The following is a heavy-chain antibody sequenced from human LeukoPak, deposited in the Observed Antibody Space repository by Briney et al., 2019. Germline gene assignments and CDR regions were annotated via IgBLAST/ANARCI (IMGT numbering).Heavy chain of an antibody. J-gene: IGHJ4*02. CDR1: GYTFTSYY. CDR3: ASRVGAAPTYYFDY. D-gene: IGHD1-26*01. V-gene: IGHV1-69*13. Sequence: ASVKVSCKASGYTFTSYYMHWVRQAPGQGLEWMGGIIPIFDTANYAQKFQGRVTITADESTSTAYMELSSLRSEDTAVYYCASRVGAAPTYYFDYWGQGTLVTVS. CDR2: IIPIFDTA.